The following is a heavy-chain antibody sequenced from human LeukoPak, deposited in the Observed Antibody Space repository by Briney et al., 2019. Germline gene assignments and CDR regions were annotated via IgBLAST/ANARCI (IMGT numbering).Heavy chain of an antibody. CDR2: ISSGGSTI. V-gene: IGHV3-48*03. D-gene: IGHD6-13*01. Sequence: GRSLRLSCAASGFTFSRYEMKWVRQAAGKGMEWVSYISSGGSTIYYADSVKGRFIISRDNAKNSVYLQVNSLRAEDTAVYYCARGGLAAGGPRYFEDWGQGTLVTVAS. J-gene: IGHJ4*02. CDR1: GFTFSRYE. CDR3: ARGGLAAGGPRYFED.